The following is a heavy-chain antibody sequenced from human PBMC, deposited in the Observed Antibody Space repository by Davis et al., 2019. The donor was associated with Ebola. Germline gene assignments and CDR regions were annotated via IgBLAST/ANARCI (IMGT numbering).Heavy chain of an antibody. CDR3: TRAPIYCSGGSCPAGY. D-gene: IGHD2-15*01. J-gene: IGHJ4*02. CDR1: GFTFSGSA. Sequence: GESLKISCAASGFTFSGSAMHWVRQAPGKGLEWVGFIRSKAYGGTTEYAASVKGRFTISRDDSKSIAYLQMNSLKTEDTAVYYCTRAPIYCSGGSCPAGYWGQGTLVTVSS. V-gene: IGHV3-49*04. CDR2: IRSKAYGGTT.